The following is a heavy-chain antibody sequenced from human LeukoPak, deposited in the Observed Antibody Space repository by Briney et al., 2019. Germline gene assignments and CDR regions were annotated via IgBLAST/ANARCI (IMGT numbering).Heavy chain of an antibody. CDR1: GGSISGYY. Sequence: SETLSLTCAVSGGSISGYYWSWIRQPPGKGLEWIGEINHSGSTNYNPSLKSRVTVSVDTSKNQFSLKLSSVTAADTAVYYCARGVPKRIAAARGFDPWGQGTLVTVSS. CDR2: INHSGST. D-gene: IGHD6-13*01. V-gene: IGHV4-34*01. J-gene: IGHJ5*02. CDR3: ARGVPKRIAAARGFDP.